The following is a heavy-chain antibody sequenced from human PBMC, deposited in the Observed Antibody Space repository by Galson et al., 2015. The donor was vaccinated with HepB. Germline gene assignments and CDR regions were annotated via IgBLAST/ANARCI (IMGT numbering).Heavy chain of an antibody. D-gene: IGHD1-14*01. CDR2: INYSSGGI. Sequence: LRLSCAASGFTFENYAMHWVRQAQGKGLEWVSGINYSSGGIGYADSVKGRFTISRDNARKTLYLQMNSLRTEDTALYYCAKGATLTTMDGFDMGGQGTVVIVSS. CDR1: GFTFENYA. CDR3: AKGATLTTMDGFDM. V-gene: IGHV3-9*01. J-gene: IGHJ3*02.